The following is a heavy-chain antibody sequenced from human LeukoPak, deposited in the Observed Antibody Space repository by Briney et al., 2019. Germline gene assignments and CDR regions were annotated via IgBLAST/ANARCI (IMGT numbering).Heavy chain of an antibody. V-gene: IGHV1-46*01. CDR3: ARAPTYYYDSSGFQLDY. CDR2: INPSGGST. D-gene: IGHD3-22*01. J-gene: IGHJ4*02. CDR1: GYTFTSYY. Sequence: ASVKVSCKASGYTFTSYYMHWVRQAPGQGLEWMGIINPSGGSTSYAQKFQGRVTMTRDTSTSTVYMEPSSLRSEDTAVYYCARAPTYYYDSSGFQLDYWGQGTLVTVSS.